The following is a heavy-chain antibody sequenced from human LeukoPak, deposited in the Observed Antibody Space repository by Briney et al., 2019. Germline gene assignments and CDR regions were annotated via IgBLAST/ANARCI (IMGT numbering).Heavy chain of an antibody. Sequence: GGSLRLSCAASGFTVSSNYMSWVRRAPGKGLEWVSAISGSGGSTYCADSMKGRFTISRDNSKNTLYLQMNSLRAEDTAVYYCAKAKPEWEQNQGIDYWGQGTLVTVSS. J-gene: IGHJ4*02. CDR2: ISGSGGST. CDR1: GFTVSSNY. D-gene: IGHD1-26*01. CDR3: AKAKPEWEQNQGIDY. V-gene: IGHV3-23*01.